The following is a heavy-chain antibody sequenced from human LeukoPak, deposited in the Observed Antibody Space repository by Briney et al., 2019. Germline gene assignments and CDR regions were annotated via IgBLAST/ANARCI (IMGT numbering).Heavy chain of an antibody. V-gene: IGHV1-2*02. J-gene: IGHJ3*02. CDR1: GYTFTGYY. CDR2: INPNSGGT. CDR3: ARGSGIAAAMGAFDI. Sequence: ASVKVSCKASGYTFTGYYMHWVRQAPGQGLEWMGWINPNSGGTNYAQKLQGRVTMTRDTSISTAYMELSRLRSDDTAVYYCARGSGIAAAMGAFDIWGQGTMVTVSS. D-gene: IGHD6-13*01.